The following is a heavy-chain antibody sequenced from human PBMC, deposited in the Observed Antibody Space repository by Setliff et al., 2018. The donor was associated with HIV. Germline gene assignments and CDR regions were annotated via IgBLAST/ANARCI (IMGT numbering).Heavy chain of an antibody. CDR3: AKELEEGLWVGDHYFYYGMDV. V-gene: IGHV3-30*02. CDR2: IWYDGTEK. Sequence: GGSLRLSCVASGFNFNDFGMHWVRQAPGRGLEWVALIWYDGTEKYYGDSVKGRFTISRYNAKNTLYLDMNSLRVEDTALYYCAKELEEGLWVGDHYFYYGMDVWGQGTMVTVSS. CDR1: GFNFNDFG. D-gene: IGHD3-10*01. J-gene: IGHJ6*02.